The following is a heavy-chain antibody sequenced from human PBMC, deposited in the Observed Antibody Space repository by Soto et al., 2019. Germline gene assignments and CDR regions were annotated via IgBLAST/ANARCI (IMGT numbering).Heavy chain of an antibody. CDR1: GFTFSSYG. J-gene: IGHJ4*02. CDR2: ISYDGSNK. Sequence: QVQLVESGGGVVQPGRSLRLSCAASGFTFSSYGMHWVRQAPGKGLEWVAVISYDGSNKYYADSVKGRFTISRDNSKNTLYLQMNSLRAEDTAVYYCAKEWVPKSGSLYPDYWGQGTLVTVSS. V-gene: IGHV3-30*18. D-gene: IGHD1-26*01. CDR3: AKEWVPKSGSLYPDY.